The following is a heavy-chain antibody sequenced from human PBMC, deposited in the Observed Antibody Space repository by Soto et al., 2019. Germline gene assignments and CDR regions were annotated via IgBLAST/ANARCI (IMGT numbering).Heavy chain of an antibody. D-gene: IGHD3-16*01. V-gene: IGHV1-18*01. CDR2: ISPYSGNT. CDR1: GYIFVHYG. J-gene: IGHJ6*02. Sequence: QVQLVQSGDEVRKPGSSVKVSCTASGYIFVHYGIAWVRQAPGQGLGWMGWISPYSGNTHYASQVQGRLTMNTDTSTSTAYMDLGSLTSDDTAVYYCAMVDNYVTPTTQDVWGPGTTVTVSS. CDR3: AMVDNYVTPTTQDV.